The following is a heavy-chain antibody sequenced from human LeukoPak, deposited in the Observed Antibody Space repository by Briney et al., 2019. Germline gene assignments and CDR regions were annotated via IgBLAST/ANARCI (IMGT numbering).Heavy chain of an antibody. D-gene: IGHD6-6*01. V-gene: IGHV3-30-3*01. Sequence: GGSLRLSCAASGFTFSSYAMHWVRQAPGKGLEWVAVISYDGSNKYYADSVKGRFTISRDNSKNTLYLQMNSLRAEDTAVYYCAREYSSSGPGFDYWGQGTLVTVSS. J-gene: IGHJ4*02. CDR3: AREYSSSGPGFDY. CDR2: ISYDGSNK. CDR1: GFTFSSYA.